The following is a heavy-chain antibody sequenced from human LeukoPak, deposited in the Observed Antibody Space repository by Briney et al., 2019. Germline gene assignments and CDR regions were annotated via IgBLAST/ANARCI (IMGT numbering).Heavy chain of an antibody. CDR1: GDSISSGSYY. V-gene: IGHV4-61*01. D-gene: IGHD6-13*01. J-gene: IGHJ5*02. CDR3: ARDRGYSSSWYTSGWLDP. Sequence: SQTLSLTCTVSGDSISSGSYYWSWIRQPPGKGLEWIGYIYYSGSTNYNPSLKSRVTISVDTSKNQFSLKLSSVTAADTAVYYCARDRGYSSSWYTSGWLDPWGQGTLVTVSS. CDR2: IYYSGST.